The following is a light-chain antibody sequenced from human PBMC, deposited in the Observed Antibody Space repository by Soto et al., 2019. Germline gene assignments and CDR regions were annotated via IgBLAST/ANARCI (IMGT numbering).Light chain of an antibody. Sequence: VLTQPHSVSGDRGQRVTISCTGSSSNIGAGYDVHWYQQLPGTAPKLIIYGTTNRPSGVPDRFSGSKSGTSASLAITGLQAEDEADYYCHSYDDLLTGSYVFAIGTKVAVL. V-gene: IGLV1-40*01. CDR2: GTT. J-gene: IGLJ1*01. CDR3: HSYDDLLTGSYV. CDR1: SSNIGAGYD.